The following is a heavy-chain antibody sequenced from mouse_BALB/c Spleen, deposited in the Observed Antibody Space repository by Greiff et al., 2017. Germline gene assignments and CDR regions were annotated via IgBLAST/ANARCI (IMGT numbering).Heavy chain of an antibody. CDR3: SYYYGSSYSYYAMDY. CDR1: GYTFTSYW. CDR2: INPSTGYT. J-gene: IGHJ4*01. D-gene: IGHD1-1*01. V-gene: IGHV1-7*01. Sequence: VQLQESGAELAKPGASVKMSCKASGYTFTSYWMHWVKQRPGQGLEWIGYINPSTGYTEYNQKFKDKATLTADKSSSTAYMQLSSLTSEDSAVYYCSYYYGSSYSYYAMDYWGQGTSVTVSS.